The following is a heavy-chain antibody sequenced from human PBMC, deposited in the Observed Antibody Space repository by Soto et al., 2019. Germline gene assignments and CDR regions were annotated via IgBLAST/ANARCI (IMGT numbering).Heavy chain of an antibody. J-gene: IGHJ4*02. CDR3: ATVFEH. CDR1: GITFSGFW. Sequence: VPLVESGGGSVQPGGSLRLSCVASGITFSGFWMHWVRQVPGKVLVCVARVDSAGSGTSYADSVKGRFTISRDNAKNTLSRQMDSLRVEDTAVYYCATVFEHWGQGIPVTVSS. V-gene: IGHV3-74*01. CDR2: VDSAGSGT.